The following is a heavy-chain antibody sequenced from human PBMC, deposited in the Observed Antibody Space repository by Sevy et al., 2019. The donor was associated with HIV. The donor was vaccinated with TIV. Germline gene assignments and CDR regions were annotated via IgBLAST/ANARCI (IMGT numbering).Heavy chain of an antibody. D-gene: IGHD3-22*01. CDR1: GFSFSTHD. CDR2: MSYDGSSQ. Sequence: GESLRLSCEASGFSFSTHDMHWVRQAPGKGLEWVADMSYDGSSQYYADSVRGRFTISRDNSKNTLFLQMNSLRPEDTALYYCARDGGYDSSGYYPFHFWGQGTQVTVSS. V-gene: IGHV3-30*04. J-gene: IGHJ4*02. CDR3: ARDGGYDSSGYYPFHF.